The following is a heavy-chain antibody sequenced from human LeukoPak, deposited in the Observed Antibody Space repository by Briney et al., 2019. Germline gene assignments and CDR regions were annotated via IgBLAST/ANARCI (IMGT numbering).Heavy chain of an antibody. Sequence: SETLSLTCTVSGGSISSSSYYWGWIRQPPGKGLEWIGTLYYSGNTYYNPSLKSRVTISVDTSKNQFSLKLTSVTAADTAVYYCARPGDGYNLGYWGPGTLVTVSS. CDR2: LYYSGNT. V-gene: IGHV4-39*01. CDR1: GGSISSSSYY. J-gene: IGHJ4*02. CDR3: ARPGDGYNLGY. D-gene: IGHD5-24*01.